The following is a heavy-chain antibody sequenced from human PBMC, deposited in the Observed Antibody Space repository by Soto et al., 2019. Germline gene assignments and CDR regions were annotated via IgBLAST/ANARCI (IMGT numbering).Heavy chain of an antibody. CDR1: GIIFSNFA. D-gene: IGHD1-20*01. J-gene: IGHJ4*02. Sequence: EVQLLESGGDLAQRGGSLRLSCATSGIIFSNFAMSWVRQAPGKGLEWIGSVFYTGFTSYNPSLESRVSVSVDTSKSQFSLKLSAVTAADTAVYYCATSQKGYNWNYFDHWGQGALVTVSS. V-gene: IGHV3-23*01. CDR2: VFYTGFTS. CDR3: ATSQKGYNWNYFDH.